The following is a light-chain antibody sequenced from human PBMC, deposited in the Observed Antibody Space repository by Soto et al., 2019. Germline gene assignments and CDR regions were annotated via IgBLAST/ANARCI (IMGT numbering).Light chain of an antibody. CDR1: SSDVGAYYF. Sequence: LAQPVSVSGSPGQSITISCTGSSSDVGAYYFVSWYQHRPGKAPKLILYEVTTRPSGVSNRFSGSKSGNTASLTISGLQADDEADYYCNSYAGDIIRFVFGTGTKVTVL. CDR3: NSYAGDIIRFV. V-gene: IGLV2-14*01. J-gene: IGLJ1*01. CDR2: EVT.